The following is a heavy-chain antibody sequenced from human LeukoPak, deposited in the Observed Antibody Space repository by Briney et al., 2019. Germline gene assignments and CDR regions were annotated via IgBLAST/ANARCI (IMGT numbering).Heavy chain of an antibody. Sequence: SETLSLTCAVYGGSFSGYYWSWIRQPPGKGLEWIGEINHSGSTNYNPSLKSRVTISVDTSKNQFSLKLSSVTAADTAVYYCARESAGSRLKGSFDYWGQVTLVTVSS. V-gene: IGHV4-34*01. CDR1: GGSFSGYY. CDR3: ARESAGSRLKGSFDY. CDR2: INHSGST. D-gene: IGHD1-26*01. J-gene: IGHJ4*02.